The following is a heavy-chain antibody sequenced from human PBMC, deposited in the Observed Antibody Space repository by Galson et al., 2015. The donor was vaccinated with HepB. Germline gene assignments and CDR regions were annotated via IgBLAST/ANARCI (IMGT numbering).Heavy chain of an antibody. J-gene: IGHJ4*02. V-gene: IGHV3-33*01. CDR1: GFTFRSHG. CDR3: ARDRERDGNNAGFDY. D-gene: IGHD5-24*01. CDR2: IWYGGNDD. Sequence: SLRLSCAASGFTFRSHGMHWVRQAPGKGLEWVALIWYGGNDDFYTDSVKGRFTISRDNSKNMLYLQMNSLRAEDTAVYYCARDRERDGNNAGFDYWGQGTLVAVSS.